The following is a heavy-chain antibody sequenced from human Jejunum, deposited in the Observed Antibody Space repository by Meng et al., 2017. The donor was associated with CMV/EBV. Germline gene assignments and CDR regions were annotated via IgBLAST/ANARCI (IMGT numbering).Heavy chain of an antibody. Sequence: FSFSSRCSDWCRRAPGKGLEWVDCIKTRANSWRTEYAASVRGRFTISRDNSKNSLYLEMNSLKTEDTAVYYCGRDSMKGGDFDCWGQGVLVTVSS. CDR1: FSFSSRC. V-gene: IGHV3-72*01. CDR2: IKTRANSWRT. D-gene: IGHD1-26*01. J-gene: IGHJ4*02. CDR3: GRDSMKGGDFDC.